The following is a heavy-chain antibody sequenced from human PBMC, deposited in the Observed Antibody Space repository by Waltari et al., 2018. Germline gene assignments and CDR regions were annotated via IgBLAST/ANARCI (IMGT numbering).Heavy chain of an antibody. CDR1: GGTFGSYA. CDR2: IKPVLGKT. J-gene: IGHJ2*01. V-gene: IGHV1-69*10. CDR3: ARDRHFSDGGAYYESGL. D-gene: IGHD2-21*01. Sequence: QVQLVQSGSEVKKPGSSVKVSCKASGGTFGSYAVSWVRQAPGQGLEWVGGIKPVLGKTAYEQKFQDRVTLIADDSSSTVYMELSSLKSDDTAVYYCARDRHFSDGGAYYESGLWGRGTLVTVSS.